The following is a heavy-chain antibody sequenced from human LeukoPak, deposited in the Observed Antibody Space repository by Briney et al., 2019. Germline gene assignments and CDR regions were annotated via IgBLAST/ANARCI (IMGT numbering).Heavy chain of an antibody. CDR1: GVSFSGYY. CDR2: INHSGST. CDR3: AREGRGYSSSWDYYFDY. J-gene: IGHJ4*02. Sequence: TPSETLSLTCAVYGVSFSGYYWSWIRQPPGKGLEWIGEINHSGSTNYNPSLKSRVTISVDTSKNQFSLKLSSVTAADTAVYYCAREGRGYSSSWDYYFDYWGQGTLVTVSS. V-gene: IGHV4-34*01. D-gene: IGHD6-13*01.